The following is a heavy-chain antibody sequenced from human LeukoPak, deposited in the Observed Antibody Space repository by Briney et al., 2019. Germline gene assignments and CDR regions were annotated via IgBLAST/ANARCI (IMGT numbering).Heavy chain of an antibody. CDR3: ASLMVRGVIGY. Sequence: PSETLSLTCTVSGYSISSGYYWGWIRQPPGKGLEWIGSIYHSGSTYYNPSLKSRVTISVDTSKNQFSLKLSSVTAADTAVYYCASLMVRGVIGYRGQGTLVTVSS. CDR1: GYSISSGYY. V-gene: IGHV4-38-2*02. CDR2: IYHSGST. J-gene: IGHJ4*02. D-gene: IGHD3-10*01.